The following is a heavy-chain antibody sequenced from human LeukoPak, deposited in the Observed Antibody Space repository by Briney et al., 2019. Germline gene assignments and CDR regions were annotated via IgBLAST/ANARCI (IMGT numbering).Heavy chain of an antibody. V-gene: IGHV1-8*01. J-gene: IGHJ6*02. CDR3: ARGDFIAVAGTDYYYGMDV. Sequence: ASVKVSCKASGYTFTSYDINWVRQATGQGLEWMGWMNPNSGNTSYAQKFQGRVTMTRNTSISTAYMELSSLRSEDTAVYYCARGDFIAVAGTDYYYGMDVWGQGTTVTVSS. CDR2: MNPNSGNT. D-gene: IGHD6-19*01. CDR1: GYTFTSYD.